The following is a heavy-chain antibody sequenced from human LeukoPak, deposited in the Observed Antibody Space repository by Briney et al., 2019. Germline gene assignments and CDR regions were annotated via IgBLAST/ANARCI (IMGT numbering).Heavy chain of an antibody. CDR2: ISYDGSNK. V-gene: IGHV3-30*18. Sequence: GGSLRLSCAASGFTFSSYGMQWVRQAPGKGLEWVAVISYDGSNKYYADSVKGRFTISRDNSKNTLYLQMNSLRVEDTAVYYCAKCSGGSCYYYGMDVWGQGTTVTVSS. CDR1: GFTFSSYG. D-gene: IGHD2-15*01. J-gene: IGHJ6*02. CDR3: AKCSGGSCYYYGMDV.